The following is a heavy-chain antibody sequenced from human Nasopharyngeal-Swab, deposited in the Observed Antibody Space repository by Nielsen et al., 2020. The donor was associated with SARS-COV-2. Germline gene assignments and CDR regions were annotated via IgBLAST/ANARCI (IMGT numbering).Heavy chain of an antibody. CDR1: GFIFSVYG. CDR2: ISYDGNNK. Sequence: GGSLRLSCATSGFIFSVYGMHWVRQAPGKGLEWVAIISYDGNNKYYADSVKGRFSISRDDSKNILYLQMNSLRVEDTSVYYCAKEVWSGSTDYYGMDVWGQGTTVTVSS. CDR3: AKEVWSGSTDYYGMDV. J-gene: IGHJ6*02. D-gene: IGHD3-3*01. V-gene: IGHV3-30*18.